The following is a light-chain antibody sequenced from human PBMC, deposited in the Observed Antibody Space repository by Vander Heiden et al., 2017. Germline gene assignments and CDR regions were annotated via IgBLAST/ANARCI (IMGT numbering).Light chain of an antibody. Sequence: IQMTQSPSSLSASVGDRVTITCRASQSISSYLDWYQQKPGQAPKLLIYAASSWHSGIPARFSGSGSGTDFTLTISSLEPEDFATYYCQQSYNSPLTFGGGTKVEIK. CDR2: AAS. CDR1: QSISSY. V-gene: IGKV1-39*01. J-gene: IGKJ4*01. CDR3: QQSYNSPLT.